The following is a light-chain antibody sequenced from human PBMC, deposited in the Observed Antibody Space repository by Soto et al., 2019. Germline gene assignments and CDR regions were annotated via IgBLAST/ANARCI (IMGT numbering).Light chain of an antibody. CDR3: QQYYSTPPT. CDR1: QIISTS. V-gene: IGKV4-1*01. Sequence: DIQMTQSPSTLSASVGDRVTISCRASQIISTSLAWYQQKPGQPPKVLINWASTRESGVPDRFSGSGSGADFTLTISSLQAEDVAVYYCQQYYSTPPTFGGGTKLEIK. CDR2: WAS. J-gene: IGKJ4*01.